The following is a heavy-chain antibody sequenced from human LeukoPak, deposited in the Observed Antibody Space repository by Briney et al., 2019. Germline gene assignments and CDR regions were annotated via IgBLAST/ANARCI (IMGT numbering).Heavy chain of an antibody. D-gene: IGHD2-2*01. CDR1: GFMFSNYA. CDR2: ISVGGGRT. J-gene: IGHJ4*02. V-gene: IGHV3-23*01. Sequence: GRSLRLSCTVSGFMFSNYAMAWVCQAPGKGLGWVSTISVGGGRTYYLAYVKGRFNMSRDNSKNTVYLQPKGLRAEHTAVYYCAQGSKVIPAAINFDYWGQGALVTVSS. CDR3: AQGSKVIPAAINFDY.